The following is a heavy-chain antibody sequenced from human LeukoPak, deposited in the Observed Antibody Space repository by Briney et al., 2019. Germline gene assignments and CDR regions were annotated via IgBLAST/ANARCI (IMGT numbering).Heavy chain of an antibody. CDR1: GGSISSGGYY. CDR2: IYYSGST. J-gene: IGHJ4*02. Sequence: SQTLSLTCPVSGGSISSGGYYWSWIRQHPGKGLEWIGYIYYSGSTYYNPSLKSRVTISVDTSKNQFSLKLSSVTAADTAVYYCASFFLWGPIEFDYWGQGTLVTVSS. CDR3: ASFFLWGPIEFDY. D-gene: IGHD2/OR15-2a*01. V-gene: IGHV4-31*03.